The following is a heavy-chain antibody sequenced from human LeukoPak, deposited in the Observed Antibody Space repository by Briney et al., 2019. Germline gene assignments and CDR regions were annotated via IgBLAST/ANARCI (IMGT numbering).Heavy chain of an antibody. D-gene: IGHD4-17*01. Sequence: ASVKVSCKASGYTFTGYYMHWVRQAPGQGLEWMGWINPNSGGTNYAQKFQGRVTMTRDTSISTAYMELSRLRSDDTAVYYCARVPRTTVTTTDYWGQGTLVTVSS. CDR3: ARVPRTTVTTTDY. CDR2: INPNSGGT. J-gene: IGHJ4*02. V-gene: IGHV1-2*02. CDR1: GYTFTGYY.